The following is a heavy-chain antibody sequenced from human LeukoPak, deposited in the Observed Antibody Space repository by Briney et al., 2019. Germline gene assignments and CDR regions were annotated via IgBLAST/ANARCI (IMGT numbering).Heavy chain of an antibody. Sequence: PGGSLRLSCAASGFTFSGSAMHWVRQASGNGLEWVGRIRSKANSYATAYAASVKGRFTISRDDSKNTAYLQMNSLKTEDTAVYYCTRRPDYGDYRWFDPWGQGTLVTVSS. J-gene: IGHJ5*02. D-gene: IGHD4-17*01. CDR1: GFTFSGSA. CDR2: IRSKANSYAT. V-gene: IGHV3-73*01. CDR3: TRRPDYGDYRWFDP.